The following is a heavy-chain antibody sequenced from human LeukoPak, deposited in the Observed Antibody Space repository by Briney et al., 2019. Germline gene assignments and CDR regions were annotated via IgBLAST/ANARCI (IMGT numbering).Heavy chain of an antibody. D-gene: IGHD1-1*01. V-gene: IGHV3-21*01. CDR3: ARDRDLLSWNDVFYYYGMDV. CDR1: GFTFSSYA. CDR2: ISSSSSYI. J-gene: IGHJ6*02. Sequence: GGSLRLSCAASGFTFSSYAMSWVRQAPGKGLEWVSSISSSSSYIYYADSVKGRFTISRDNAKNSLYLQMNSLRAEDTAVYYCARDRDLLSWNDVFYYYGMDVWGQGTTVTVSS.